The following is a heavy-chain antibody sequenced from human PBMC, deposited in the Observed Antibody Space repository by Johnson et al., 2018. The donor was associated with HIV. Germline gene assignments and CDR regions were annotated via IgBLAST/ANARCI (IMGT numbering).Heavy chain of an antibody. Sequence: EVQLVESGGGVVRPGGSLRLACAATGFTFDDYGMSWVRQAPGKGLEWVSGINWNGGSTSYADSVKGRFTISRDNAKTSLYLQVNSLGAEDTALYYCARRINYDSSGVYLGDAFDIWGQGTMVTVSS. V-gene: IGHV3-20*04. D-gene: IGHD3-22*01. CDR2: INWNGGST. CDR3: ARRINYDSSGVYLGDAFDI. CDR1: GFTFDDYG. J-gene: IGHJ3*02.